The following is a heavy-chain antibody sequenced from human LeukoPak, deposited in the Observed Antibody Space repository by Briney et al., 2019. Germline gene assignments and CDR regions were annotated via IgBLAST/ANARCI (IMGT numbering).Heavy chain of an antibody. V-gene: IGHV1-8*03. CDR2: MNPNSGNT. D-gene: IGHD3-3*01. CDR3: ARDRTPVPFNYDFWSGYYRRWFDP. J-gene: IGHJ5*02. Sequence: GASVKVSCKASGYAFTGYYIHWVRQAPGQGLEWMGWMNPNSGNTGYAQKFQGRVTITRNTSISTAYMELSSLRSEDTAVYYCARDRTPVPFNYDFWSGYYRRWFDPWGQGTLVTVSS. CDR1: GYAFTGYY.